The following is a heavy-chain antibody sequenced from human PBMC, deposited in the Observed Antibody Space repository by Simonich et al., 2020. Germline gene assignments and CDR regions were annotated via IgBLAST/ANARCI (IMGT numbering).Heavy chain of an antibody. CDR1: GGYFSGYY. Sequence: QVQLSQWGAGLLKPSETLSLTCDGYGGYFSGYYWSWIRQPPGKGLGWIGEINTSGNTHYHPTLNSRVTISVDTSKNPFSLKLSSVTAADTAVYYCARGKGWKNAFDIWGQGTMVTVSS. D-gene: IGHD1-1*01. CDR3: ARGKGWKNAFDI. CDR2: INTSGNT. V-gene: IGHV4-34*01. J-gene: IGHJ3*02.